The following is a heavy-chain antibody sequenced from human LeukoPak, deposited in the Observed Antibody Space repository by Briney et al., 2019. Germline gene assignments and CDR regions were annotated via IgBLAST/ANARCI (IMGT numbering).Heavy chain of an antibody. CDR1: GGSVSSGSYY. J-gene: IGHJ4*01. V-gene: IGHV4-61*01. CDR2: IYYSGST. D-gene: IGHD4-17*01. Sequence: KTSETLSLTCTVSGGSVSSGSYYWSWVRQPPGKGLEWIGYIYYSGSTNYNPSLKSRVTISVDTSKNQFSLKLSSVTAADTAVYYCARRADYGDYRYFDYWGHGALVTVSS. CDR3: ARRADYGDYRYFDY.